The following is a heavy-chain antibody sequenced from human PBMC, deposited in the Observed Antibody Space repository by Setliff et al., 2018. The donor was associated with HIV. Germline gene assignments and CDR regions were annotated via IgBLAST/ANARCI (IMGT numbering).Heavy chain of an antibody. CDR3: ARDPPGYGDSKDY. V-gene: IGHV4-4*07. CDR1: GASLQSYY. D-gene: IGHD4-17*01. Sequence: SETLSLTCSVSGASLQSYYWSWIRQPAGKGLQWIGRIYYVGWSKYNPSLEDRVTISIDTSKNQFSLNLRSVTAADTAVYYCARDPPGYGDSKDYWGQGKLVTV. CDR2: IYYVGWS. J-gene: IGHJ4*02.